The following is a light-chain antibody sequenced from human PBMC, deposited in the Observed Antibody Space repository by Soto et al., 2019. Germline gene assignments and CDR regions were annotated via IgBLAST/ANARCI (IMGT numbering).Light chain of an antibody. CDR2: AAS. Sequence: DIPMTQSPSSLSASVGDRVTITCRASQSINSYLNWYQQKPWKAPKLLIYAASNLQSGVPSRFSGSGSGTDFTLTISSLQPEDFATYYCQQSYNTPWTFGQGTEVEIK. J-gene: IGKJ1*01. CDR1: QSINSY. V-gene: IGKV1-39*01. CDR3: QQSYNTPWT.